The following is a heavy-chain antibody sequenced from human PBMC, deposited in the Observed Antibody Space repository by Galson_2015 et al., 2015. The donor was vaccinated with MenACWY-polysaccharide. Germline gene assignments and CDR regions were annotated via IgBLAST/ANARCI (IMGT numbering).Heavy chain of an antibody. J-gene: IGHJ4*02. CDR2: ISSSGTI. Sequence: LRLSCAASGFTFSSYSMNWVRQAPGKGLEWVSYISSSGTIYYADSVKGRFTISRDNGKNSLYLQMNSLRDDDTAVYYCARVLKGLVGATPDYWGQGTLVTVSS. V-gene: IGHV3-48*02. D-gene: IGHD1-26*01. CDR3: ARVLKGLVGATPDY. CDR1: GFTFSSYS.